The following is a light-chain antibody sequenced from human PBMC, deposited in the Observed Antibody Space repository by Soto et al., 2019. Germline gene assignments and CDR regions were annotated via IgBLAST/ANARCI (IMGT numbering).Light chain of an antibody. CDR3: LQHHSYPWT. J-gene: IGKJ1*01. CDR1: QGLSND. CDR2: AAS. Sequence: DIRMTQSPSSLSASIGDIVTITCRARQGLSNDLGWYQHKPGLAPKRLISAASTLHSGVPSRFRGSGSGTEFSLTISGLQTEDIATSYCLQHHSYPWTFGQGTKVEIQ. V-gene: IGKV1-17*01.